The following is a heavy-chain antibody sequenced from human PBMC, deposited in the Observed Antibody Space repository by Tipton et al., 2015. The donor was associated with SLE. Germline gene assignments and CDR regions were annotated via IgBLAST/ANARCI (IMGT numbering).Heavy chain of an antibody. V-gene: IGHV3-21*03. D-gene: IGHD6-6*01. J-gene: IGHJ5*02. CDR1: GFTFSDYY. Sequence: QLVQSGGGLVKPGGSLRLSCEASGFTFSDYYMNWVRQAPGKGLEWLSSVSSRSSYIYYADSVQGRFTISRDDAKNSLYLQMNSLKTEDTAVYYCTRDLRIAARRYNWFDPWGQGTLVTVSS. CDR2: VSSRSSYI. CDR3: TRDLRIAARRYNWFDP.